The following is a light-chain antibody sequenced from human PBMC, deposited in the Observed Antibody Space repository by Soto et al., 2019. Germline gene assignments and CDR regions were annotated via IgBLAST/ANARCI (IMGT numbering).Light chain of an antibody. CDR1: QTISSW. CDR3: KHYNSYSEA. CDR2: KAS. J-gene: IGKJ1*01. Sequence: DIQMTQSPSTLSGSVGDRVTITCRASQTISSWLAWYQQKPGKAPKRLIYKASTLKSGVPSRFSGSGSGTEFTLTISSLQPDDFATYYYKHYNSYSEAFGQGTKVDIK. V-gene: IGKV1-5*03.